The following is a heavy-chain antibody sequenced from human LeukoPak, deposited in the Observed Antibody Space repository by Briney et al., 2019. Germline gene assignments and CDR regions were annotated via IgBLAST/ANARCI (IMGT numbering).Heavy chain of an antibody. V-gene: IGHV4-31*03. J-gene: IGHJ4*02. Sequence: SETLSLTCTVSGGSISSGGYNWSWIPQHPGKGLEWIGYIYYSGNTNYNPSSKSRVTISVDTSKNQFSLKLSSVTAADTAVYYCARTRTSDLLTGDYFDYWGQGTLVTVSS. CDR1: GGSISSGGYN. CDR2: IYYSGNT. D-gene: IGHD7-27*01. CDR3: ARTRTSDLLTGDYFDY.